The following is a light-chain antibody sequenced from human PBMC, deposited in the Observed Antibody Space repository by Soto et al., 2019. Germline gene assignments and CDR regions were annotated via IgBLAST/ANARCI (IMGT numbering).Light chain of an antibody. CDR2: KAS. J-gene: IGKJ1*01. CDR1: QSISKW. CDR3: QQYNSYPWT. V-gene: IGKV1-5*03. Sequence: DMQMTQSPSTLSASVGDRVSITCRASQSISKWFAWYQQKPGKAPKLLIYKASSLESGVPSRFSGSGSGTEFTLTISSLQPDDFATYYCQQYNSYPWTFGQGTKVDIK.